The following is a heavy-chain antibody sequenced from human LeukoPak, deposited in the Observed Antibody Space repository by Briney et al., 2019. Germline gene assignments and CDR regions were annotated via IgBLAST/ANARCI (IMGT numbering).Heavy chain of an antibody. J-gene: IGHJ4*02. D-gene: IGHD6-6*01. CDR1: GFTFSDTW. CDR3: AKGKGIAELVLKRGEGFDY. Sequence: QPGGSLRLSCAASGFTFSDTWMHWVRQVPGKGLVWVSRIRSDGSDARYAESVKGRFTISRDNVKNSLYLQMNSLRAEDTAVYYCAKGKGIAELVLKRGEGFDYWGQGTLVTVSS. V-gene: IGHV3-74*01. CDR2: IRSDGSDA.